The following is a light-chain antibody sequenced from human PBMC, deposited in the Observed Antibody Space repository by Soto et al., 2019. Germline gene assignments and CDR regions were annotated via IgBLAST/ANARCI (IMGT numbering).Light chain of an antibody. CDR2: WAS. V-gene: IGKV4-1*01. Sequence: DIVMTQSPDSLAVSLGERATINCKYSQSVLSSSNNKNYLAWYQQKPGQPPKLLIYWASTRESGVPARFSGSGSGTDFTLTISSLQAEDAAVYYCQQYYSNPQTFGQGTKVEIK. J-gene: IGKJ1*01. CDR1: QSVLSSSNNKNY. CDR3: QQYYSNPQT.